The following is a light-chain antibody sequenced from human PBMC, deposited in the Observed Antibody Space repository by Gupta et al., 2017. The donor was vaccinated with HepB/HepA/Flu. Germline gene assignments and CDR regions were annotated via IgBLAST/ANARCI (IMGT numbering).Light chain of an antibody. J-gene: IGLJ2*01. V-gene: IGLV3-1*01. CDR3: QAWDSSTRV. CDR2: QDS. CDR1: KLGDKY. Sequence: SYELTQPPSVPVSPGQTASITCSGDKLGDKYACWYQQKPGQSPVLVIYQDSNRPSGIPERFSGSNSGNTATLTISGTQAMDEADYYCQAWDSSTRVFGGGTKLTVL.